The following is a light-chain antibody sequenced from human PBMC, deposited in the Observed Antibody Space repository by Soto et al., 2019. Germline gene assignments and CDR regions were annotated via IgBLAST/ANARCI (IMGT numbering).Light chain of an antibody. CDR2: DVS. CDR3: CSYAGSYNHVV. CDR1: SSDVGGYNY. J-gene: IGLJ2*01. Sequence: QSALTQPRSGSGSPGQSVTISCTGTSSDVGGYNYVSWYQQHPGKAPQLMIYDVSKRPSGVPDRFSGSKSGNTASLTISGLQAEDEADYYCCSYAGSYNHVVFGGGTTLTVL. V-gene: IGLV2-11*01.